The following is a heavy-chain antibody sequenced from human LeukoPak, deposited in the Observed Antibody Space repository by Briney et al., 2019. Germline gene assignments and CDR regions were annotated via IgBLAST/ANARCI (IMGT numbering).Heavy chain of an antibody. D-gene: IGHD4-11*01. CDR1: GFTVSSYY. J-gene: IGHJ6*02. CDR3: ARSYSNHLFGMDV. CDR2: MYSGGST. Sequence: SGGSLRLSCAASGFTVSSYYMTWVRQAPGKGLEWVSVMYSGGSTYYADSVKGRVAISRDNSQNTVFPQMNSVRVEDTAVYYCARSYSNHLFGMDVWGQGTAVTVSS. V-gene: IGHV3-66*01.